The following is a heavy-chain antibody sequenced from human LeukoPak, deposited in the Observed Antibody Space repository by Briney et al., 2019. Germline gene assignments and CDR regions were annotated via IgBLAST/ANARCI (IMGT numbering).Heavy chain of an antibody. V-gene: IGHV3-30-3*01. D-gene: IGHD4-17*01. Sequence: GGSLRLSCAASGFTFSSYAMSWVRQAPGKGLEWVAVIAFDGSNALYADSVKGRFTISRDISKSTLYLEMNSLKAEDSAIYYCSRGRYGDYSRSGYYYGMDVWGQGTTVTVSS. CDR2: IAFDGSNA. CDR1: GFTFSSYA. J-gene: IGHJ6*02. CDR3: SRGRYGDYSRSGYYYGMDV.